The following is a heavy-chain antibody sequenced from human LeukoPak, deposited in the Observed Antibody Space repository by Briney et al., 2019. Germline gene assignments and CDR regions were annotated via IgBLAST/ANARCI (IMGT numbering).Heavy chain of an antibody. Sequence: GGSLRLSCAASGFTVSSNYMSWVRQAPGKGLEWVSVIYSGGSTYYADSVKGRFTISRDNSKNTLYLQMNSLRAEDTAVYYCARDWGSYYGSGSQFYYYYYMDVWGKGTTVTISS. V-gene: IGHV3-53*01. J-gene: IGHJ6*03. CDR1: GFTVSSNY. CDR2: IYSGGST. D-gene: IGHD3-10*01. CDR3: ARDWGSYYGSGSQFYYYYYMDV.